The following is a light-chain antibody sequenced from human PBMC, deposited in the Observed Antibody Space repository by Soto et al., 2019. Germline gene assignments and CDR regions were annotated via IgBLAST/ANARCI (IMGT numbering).Light chain of an antibody. CDR1: QDXTTW. Sequence: DIQLTQSPSSVSASVGDRVTITCRASQDXTTWLAWYQQKPGTAPKLLIYAASSLQSGVPSRFSGSGSGADFTLTISSLQPEXXATYXXXXGNTFPYTFGQGTKLEIK. CDR3: XXGNTFPYT. V-gene: IGKV1-12*01. J-gene: IGKJ2*01. CDR2: AAS.